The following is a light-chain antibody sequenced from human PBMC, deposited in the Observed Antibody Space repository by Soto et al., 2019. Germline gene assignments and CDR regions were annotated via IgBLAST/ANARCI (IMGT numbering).Light chain of an antibody. Sequence: DIQMTQTPSFVSASVGDRVTITCRASQGITNWLAWYQQKPGKAPKLLIYAASSLQIGVPSRFSGSGSGQDFTLTISSLHPEDFATYYCQQAHSFPFTFGPGTKVDIK. CDR2: AAS. CDR3: QQAHSFPFT. J-gene: IGKJ3*01. V-gene: IGKV1-12*01. CDR1: QGITNW.